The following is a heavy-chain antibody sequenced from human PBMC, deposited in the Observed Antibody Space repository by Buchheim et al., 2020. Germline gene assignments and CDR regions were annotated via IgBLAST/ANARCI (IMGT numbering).Heavy chain of an antibody. J-gene: IGHJ4*02. CDR3: AKEFRNYDFWSGYGFDF. Sequence: EAQLLESGGGLAQPGGSLSLSCAASGFTFSTYAMSWVRQAPGKGLEWVSSVSSSASITYYSDSVKGRFTVSRDNSKNTLHLQMNSLRAEDTAIYYCAKEFRNYDFWSGYGFDFWGQGTL. D-gene: IGHD3-3*01. CDR1: GFTFSTYA. CDR2: VSSSASIT. V-gene: IGHV3-23*01.